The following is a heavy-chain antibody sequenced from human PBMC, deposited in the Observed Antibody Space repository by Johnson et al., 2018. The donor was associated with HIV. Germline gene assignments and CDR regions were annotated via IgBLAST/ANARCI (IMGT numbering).Heavy chain of an antibody. CDR2: IRYDGNNK. CDR3: ARYCSGGSCYSVWQKNYAFDI. J-gene: IGHJ3*02. V-gene: IGHV3-30*02. CDR1: GFTFSSYG. Sequence: QVQLVESGGGVVQPGGSLRLSCAASGFTFSSYGMHWVRQAPGKGLEWVAFIRYDGNNKYYADSVKGRFTISRDNSKNTLYLQLNSLRAEDTAVYYCARYCSGGSCYSVWQKNYAFDIWGQGTMVTVSS. D-gene: IGHD2-15*01.